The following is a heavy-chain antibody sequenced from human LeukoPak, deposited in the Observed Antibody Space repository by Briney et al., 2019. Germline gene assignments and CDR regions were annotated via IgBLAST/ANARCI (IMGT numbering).Heavy chain of an antibody. D-gene: IGHD6-6*01. Sequence: ASVKVSCKASGYTFTSYDINWVRQATGQGLEWMGWMNPNSGNTGYAQKFQGRVTMTRNTSISTAYMELSSLRSEDTAVYYCARTHSSSPDAGYYFDYWGQGTLVTVSS. J-gene: IGHJ4*02. V-gene: IGHV1-8*01. CDR3: ARTHSSSPDAGYYFDY. CDR2: MNPNSGNT. CDR1: GYTFTSYD.